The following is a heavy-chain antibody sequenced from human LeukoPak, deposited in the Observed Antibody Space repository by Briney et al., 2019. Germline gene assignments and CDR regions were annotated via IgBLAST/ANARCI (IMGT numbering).Heavy chain of an antibody. CDR3: ATDGAGFDI. CDR2: INIGGTNT. Sequence: GGSLRLSCAASGFTFNDYYMSWIRPAPGKGLEWLSYINIGGTNTHYADSVKGRFTISRDNAKKSLYLEMNNLRAEDAAVYYCATDGAGFDIWGQGVLVTVSS. CDR1: GFTFNDYY. V-gene: IGHV3-11*01. J-gene: IGHJ5*02.